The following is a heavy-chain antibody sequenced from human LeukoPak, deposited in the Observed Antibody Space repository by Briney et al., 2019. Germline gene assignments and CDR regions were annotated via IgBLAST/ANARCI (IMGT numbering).Heavy chain of an antibody. J-gene: IGHJ4*02. D-gene: IGHD5-12*01. CDR3: ARNYGGYDGSDS. Sequence: GGSLRLSCAASGFTFDDYGMSWVRQAPGKGLEWVSGINWSGGSTGYADSVKGRFTISRDNAKNSLYLQMNSLRVEDTALYYCARNYGGYDGSDSWGLGTLVTVSS. V-gene: IGHV3-20*04. CDR2: INWSGGST. CDR1: GFTFDDYG.